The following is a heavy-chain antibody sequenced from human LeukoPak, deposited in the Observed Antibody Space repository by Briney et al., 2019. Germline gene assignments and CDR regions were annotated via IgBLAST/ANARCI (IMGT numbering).Heavy chain of an antibody. D-gene: IGHD6-19*01. Sequence: GGSLRLSCAASGFTFSNYWMSWVRQAPGKGLEWVANINQDGSEKYYVDSVKGRFTISRDSARSSLYLQMNSLSVEDTAVYYCARVQGSSGPGIFEYWGQGTLVPVSS. CDR1: GFTFSNYW. CDR2: INQDGSEK. CDR3: ARVQGSSGPGIFEY. J-gene: IGHJ4*02. V-gene: IGHV3-7*01.